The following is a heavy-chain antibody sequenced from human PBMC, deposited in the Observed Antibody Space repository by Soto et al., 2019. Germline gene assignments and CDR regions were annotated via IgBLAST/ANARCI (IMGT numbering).Heavy chain of an antibody. D-gene: IGHD2-15*01. CDR3: ARGGQVRGGLDV. CDR1: GFTVISNY. CDR2: IYSNGST. Sequence: EVQLVESGGGLIQPGGSLRLSCAAAGFTVISNYMSWVRQAPGKGLEWVSFIYSNGSTYYADSVKGRFSISRDNSNNMVYLQMDSLRAEDTDVYYCARGGQVRGGLDVWGQGTTVTVSS. J-gene: IGHJ6*02. V-gene: IGHV3-53*01.